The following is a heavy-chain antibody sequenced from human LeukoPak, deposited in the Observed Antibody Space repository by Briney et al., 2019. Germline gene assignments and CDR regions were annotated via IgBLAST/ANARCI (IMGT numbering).Heavy chain of an antibody. CDR2: INHSGST. CDR3: ARGRGADYSNYLYYYYYYGMDV. J-gene: IGHJ6*02. Sequence: SETLSLTCTVSGGSISSYYWSWIRQPPGKGLEWIGEINHSGSTNYNPSLKSRVTISVDTSKNQFSLKLSSVTAADTAVYYCARGRGADYSNYLYYYYYYGMDVWGQGTTVTVSS. D-gene: IGHD4-11*01. V-gene: IGHV4-34*01. CDR1: GGSISSYY.